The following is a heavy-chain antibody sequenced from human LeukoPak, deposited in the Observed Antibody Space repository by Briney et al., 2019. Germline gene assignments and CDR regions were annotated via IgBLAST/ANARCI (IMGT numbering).Heavy chain of an antibody. Sequence: SETLSLTCTASGGSVSSYYWSWFRQPPGKGLEWIGYIYYSGSTNYNPSLKSRVTISVDTSKNQFSLKLSSVTAADTAVYYCARGYYGWGSSYKCFDPWGQGTLVTVSS. D-gene: IGHD3-10*01. CDR2: IYYSGST. CDR3: ARGYYGWGSSYKCFDP. CDR1: GGSVSSYY. V-gene: IGHV4-59*02. J-gene: IGHJ5*02.